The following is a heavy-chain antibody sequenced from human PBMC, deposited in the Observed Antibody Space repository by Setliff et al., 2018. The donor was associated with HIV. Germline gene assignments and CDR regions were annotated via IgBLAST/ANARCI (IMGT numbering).Heavy chain of an antibody. CDR1: GFTFSSYT. CDR3: ASSGSGSYINWFGP. Sequence: GGSLRLSCAASGFTFSSYTMNWVRQAPGKGLEWVGRIKSKTDGGTTDYAAPVKGRFTISRDNSKNTLYLQMNSLRPEDTAVYYCASSGSGSYINWFGPWGQGTLVTVSS. V-gene: IGHV3-15*01. CDR2: IKSKTDGGTT. J-gene: IGHJ5*02. D-gene: IGHD3-10*01.